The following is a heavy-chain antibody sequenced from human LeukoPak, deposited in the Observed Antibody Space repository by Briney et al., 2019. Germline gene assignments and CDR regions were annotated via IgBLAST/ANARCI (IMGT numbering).Heavy chain of an antibody. CDR2: VYHSGAT. CDR1: NRSVGSGGYS. D-gene: IGHD2-21*02. Sequence: PSETLSLTCTVSNRSVGSGGYSWRWIRQPPGKGLEWIDYVYHSGATYYNPSLKSRISIPLDRSKNQFSLRLSSVTAADAAVYFCASIHCGGDCFSSVAFDFWGHGTMVTVSS. CDR3: ASIHCGGDCFSSVAFDF. V-gene: IGHV4-30-2*01. J-gene: IGHJ3*01.